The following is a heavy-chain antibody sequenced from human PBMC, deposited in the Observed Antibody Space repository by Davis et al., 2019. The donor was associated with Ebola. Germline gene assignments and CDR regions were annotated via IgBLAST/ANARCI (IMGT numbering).Heavy chain of an antibody. CDR1: GGSISSGGYY. J-gene: IGHJ3*02. Sequence: LRLSCTVSGGSISSGGYYWSWTRQHPGKGLEWIGYIYYSGSTYYNPSLKSRVTISVDTSKNQFSLKLSSVTAADTAVYYCASSGSYWNAFDIWGQGTMVTVSS. CDR2: IYYSGST. CDR3: ASSGSYWNAFDI. V-gene: IGHV4-31*03. D-gene: IGHD1-26*01.